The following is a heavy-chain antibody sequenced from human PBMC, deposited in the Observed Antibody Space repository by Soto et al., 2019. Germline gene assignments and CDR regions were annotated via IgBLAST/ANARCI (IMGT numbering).Heavy chain of an antibody. CDR3: ARAQSGYSYGFFDY. V-gene: IGHV4-38-2*02. D-gene: IGHD5-18*01. CDR1: GYSISSGYY. J-gene: IGHJ4*02. CDR2: IYHSGST. Sequence: PSETLSLPCSVSGYSISSGYYWGWIRQPPGKGLEWIGSIYHSGSTYYNPSLKSRVTISVDTSKNQFSLKLSSVTAADTAVYYCARAQSGYSYGFFDYWGQGTLVTVSS.